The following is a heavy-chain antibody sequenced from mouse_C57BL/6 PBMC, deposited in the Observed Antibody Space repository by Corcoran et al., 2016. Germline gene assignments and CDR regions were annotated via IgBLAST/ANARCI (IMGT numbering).Heavy chain of an antibody. Sequence: EVQLQQSGAELVKPGASVKLSCTASGFNIKDYYMHWVKQRTEQGLEWVGRIDPEDGETKYAPQFQGKATITEDTSANTAYLQLSSLTSEDTAVYYCARSITTVVEDWYFDVWGTGTTVTVSS. CDR2: IDPEDGET. V-gene: IGHV14-2*01. D-gene: IGHD1-1*01. CDR1: GFNIKDYY. CDR3: ARSITTVVEDWYFDV. J-gene: IGHJ1*03.